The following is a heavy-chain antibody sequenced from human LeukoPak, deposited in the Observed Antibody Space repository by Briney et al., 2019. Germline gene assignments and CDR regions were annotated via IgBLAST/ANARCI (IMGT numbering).Heavy chain of an antibody. CDR2: IYSGGST. Sequence: GRSLRLSCAASGFTVTSNYMSWVRQAAGTGLESVSDIYSGGSTYYADSLKGRYTISRDNSKNTLYLQMNSLRAADTAVYYCARDTAVAGIDYWGQGTLVTVSS. J-gene: IGHJ4*02. CDR1: GFTVTSNY. V-gene: IGHV3-66*01. CDR3: ARDTAVAGIDY. D-gene: IGHD6-19*01.